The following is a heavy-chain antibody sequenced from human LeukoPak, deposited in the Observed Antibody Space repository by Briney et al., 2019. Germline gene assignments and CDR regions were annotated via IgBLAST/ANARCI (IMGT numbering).Heavy chain of an antibody. V-gene: IGHV3-74*01. CDR2: IKSDGST. Sequence: GGSLRLSCAASGFTFSTYWMHWVRQAPGKGLLWVSRIKSDGSTNYADSVKGRFTISRDNAKNTVSLQMNSLRAEDTGVYYCARAPSEIGGYYPEYFRHSGQGTLVTVSS. D-gene: IGHD3-22*01. CDR3: ARAPSEIGGYYPEYFRH. J-gene: IGHJ1*01. CDR1: GFTFSTYW.